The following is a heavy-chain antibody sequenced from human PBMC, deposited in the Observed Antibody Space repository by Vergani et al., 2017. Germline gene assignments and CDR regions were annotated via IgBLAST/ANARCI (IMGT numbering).Heavy chain of an antibody. CDR2: IYHSGST. V-gene: IGHV4-38-2*02. Sequence: QVQLQESGPGLVKPSETLSLTCTVSGYSISSGYYWGWIRQPPGKGLEWIGSIYHSGSTYYNPSLKSRGTISVDTSKNQFSLKLSSVTAADPAVYYCARTTMVRSNWFDPWGQGTLVTVSS. D-gene: IGHD3-10*01. J-gene: IGHJ5*02. CDR1: GYSISSGYY. CDR3: ARTTMVRSNWFDP.